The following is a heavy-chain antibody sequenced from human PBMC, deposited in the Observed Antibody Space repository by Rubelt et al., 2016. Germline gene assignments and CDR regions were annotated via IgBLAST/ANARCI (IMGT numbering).Heavy chain of an antibody. CDR2: IYSGGST. Sequence: EVQLVESGGGLVQPGGSLRLSCAASGFTVSSNYMSWVRQAPGKGLEWVSVIYSGGSTYYADSVKGRFTISRDKSKNTLYLQMNSLRAEDTAVYYCAKGGVAARFYYGMDVWGQGTTVTVSS. CDR1: GFTVSSNY. V-gene: IGHV3-66*01. CDR3: AKGGVAARFYYGMDV. J-gene: IGHJ6*02. D-gene: IGHD2-15*01.